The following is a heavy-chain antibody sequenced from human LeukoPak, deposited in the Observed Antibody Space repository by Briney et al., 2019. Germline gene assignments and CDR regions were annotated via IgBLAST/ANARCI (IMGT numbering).Heavy chain of an antibody. V-gene: IGHV3-33*01. CDR3: ARDNDTRVRYSYFQH. CDR1: GFTFSSYG. D-gene: IGHD3-22*01. J-gene: IGHJ1*01. Sequence: GGSLRLSCAASGFTFSSYGMHWVRQAPGKGLEWVSVLWSDGGSKCYAESVKGRFTVSRDTSKNTLYLQMNSLRAEDTAVYYCARDNDTRVRYSYFQHWGQGTLVTVSS. CDR2: LWSDGGSK.